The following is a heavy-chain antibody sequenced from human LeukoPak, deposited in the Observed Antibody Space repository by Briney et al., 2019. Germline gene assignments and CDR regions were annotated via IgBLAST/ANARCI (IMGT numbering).Heavy chain of an antibody. CDR3: AKVGLYGSGIRNGYFQH. D-gene: IGHD3-10*01. CDR1: GFTFSSYG. CDR2: ISYDGSNK. V-gene: IGHV3-30*18. Sequence: PGRSLRLSCAASGFTFSSYGMHWVRQAPGKGLEWVAVISYDGSNKYYADSVKGRFTISRDNSKNTLYLQMNSLRAEDTAVYYCAKVGLYGSGIRNGYFQHWGQGTLVTVSS. J-gene: IGHJ1*01.